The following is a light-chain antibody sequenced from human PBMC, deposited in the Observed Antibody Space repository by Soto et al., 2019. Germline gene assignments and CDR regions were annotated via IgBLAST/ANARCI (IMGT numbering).Light chain of an antibody. CDR3: QSYDSSLSHV. Sequence: QSVLTQPPSVSGAPGQRVTISCAGSSSNIGAGYDVHWYQQLPGIAPKLLIFDNSNRPSGIPDRFSGSKSGTSASLAIAGLQAEDEADYYCQSYDSSLSHVFGTGTKVTVL. CDR1: SSNIGAGYD. J-gene: IGLJ1*01. CDR2: DNS. V-gene: IGLV1-40*01.